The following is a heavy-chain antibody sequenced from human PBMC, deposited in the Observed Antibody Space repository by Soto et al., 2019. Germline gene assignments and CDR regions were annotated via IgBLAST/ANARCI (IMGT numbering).Heavy chain of an antibody. CDR1: GYAITAYY. Sequence: QVQLVQSGTEVKKPGASVRVSCKASGYAITAYYIHWVRQAPGQGLEWMGWVDPRTGGAIYAQKFQDRVTMTRDTSISTVSMDLSGLRSDDTALYYCARDDYGIYPYWGQGTLVTVSS. CDR3: ARDDYGIYPY. D-gene: IGHD1-26*01. CDR2: VDPRTGGA. J-gene: IGHJ4*02. V-gene: IGHV1-2*02.